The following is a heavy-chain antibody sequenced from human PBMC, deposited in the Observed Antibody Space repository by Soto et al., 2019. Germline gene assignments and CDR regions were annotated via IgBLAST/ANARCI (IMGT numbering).Heavy chain of an antibody. V-gene: IGHV4-34*01. Sequence: PSETLSLTCAVYGGSFSVYYWSCIRQPPGKGLEWIGEINHSGSTNYNPSLKSRVTISVDRSKNQFSLKLSSVTTADTAVYYCASGRSSGSPENWFDPWGQGTLVTVS. CDR3: ASGRSSGSPENWFDP. J-gene: IGHJ5*02. CDR2: INHSGST. D-gene: IGHD3-10*01. CDR1: GGSFSVYY.